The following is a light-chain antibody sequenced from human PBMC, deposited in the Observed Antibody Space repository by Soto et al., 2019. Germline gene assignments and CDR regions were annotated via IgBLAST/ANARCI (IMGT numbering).Light chain of an antibody. Sequence: EIVLTQSPATLYVSPGERVTLSCRASQSLSSNVAWYQQRPRQAPRLLIYDTSSRASDVPARFSGRGSGTEFTLTIASLQSEDFEIYYCQQYNHWTLMLSFGGGTKVQLK. J-gene: IGKJ4*01. CDR2: DTS. CDR3: QQYNHWTLMLS. CDR1: QSLSSN. V-gene: IGKV3-15*01.